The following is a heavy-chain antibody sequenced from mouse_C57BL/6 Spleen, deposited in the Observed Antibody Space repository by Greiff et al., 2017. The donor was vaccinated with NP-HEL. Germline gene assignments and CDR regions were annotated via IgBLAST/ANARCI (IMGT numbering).Heavy chain of an antibody. Sequence: VQLQQPGAELVKPGASVKLSCKASGYTFTSYWMQWVKQRPGQGLEWIGEIDPSDSYTNYNQKFKGKATLTVDTSSSTAYMQLSSLTSEDSAAYYCARRLVYYAMDYWGQGTSVTVSS. CDR3: ARRLVYYAMDY. CDR1: GYTFTSYW. J-gene: IGHJ4*01. V-gene: IGHV1-50*01. CDR2: IDPSDSYT. D-gene: IGHD4-1*01.